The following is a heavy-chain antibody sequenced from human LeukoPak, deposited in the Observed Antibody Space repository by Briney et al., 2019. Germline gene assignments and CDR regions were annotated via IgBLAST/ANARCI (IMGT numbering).Heavy chain of an antibody. J-gene: IGHJ3*01. CDR3: VVVVEPPDSDGFDV. Sequence: PGGSLRLSCAGSGFTFGNSWVHWVRQAPGKGVVGVSLINADGSTTTYADSVKGRFTISRDNARNTLSLQMNSLTIEDTAVYYCVVVVEPPDSDGFDVWGQGTMITVSS. D-gene: IGHD1-14*01. V-gene: IGHV3-74*01. CDR2: INADGSTT. CDR1: GFTFGNSW.